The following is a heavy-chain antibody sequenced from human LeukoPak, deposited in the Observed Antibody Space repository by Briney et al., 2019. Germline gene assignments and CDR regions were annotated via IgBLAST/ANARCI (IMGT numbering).Heavy chain of an antibody. CDR3: ARGGDYPFDY. J-gene: IGHJ4*02. CDR1: VFTFSSYW. D-gene: IGHD4-17*01. V-gene: IGHV3-74*01. Sequence: GGSLRLSCAASVFTFSSYWMHWVRQVPGKGLVWVSRINSGGGSTSHADSVKGRFTISRDNAKNTLYLQMNSLRAEDTAVYYCARGGDYPFDYWGQGTLVTVSS. CDR2: INSGGGST.